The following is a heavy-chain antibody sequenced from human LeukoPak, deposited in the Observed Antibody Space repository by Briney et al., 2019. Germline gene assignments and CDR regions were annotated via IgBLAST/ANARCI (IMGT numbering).Heavy chain of an antibody. J-gene: IGHJ4*02. V-gene: IGHV4-39*07. CDR1: GGSISSSSYY. Sequence: PSETLPLTCTVSGGSISSSSYYWGWIRQPPGKGLEWIGSIYYSGSTYYNPSLKSRVTISVDTSKNQFSLKLSSVTAADTAVYYCARATRGGSLDYWGQGTLVTVSS. CDR3: ARATRGGSLDY. CDR2: IYYSGST. D-gene: IGHD2-15*01.